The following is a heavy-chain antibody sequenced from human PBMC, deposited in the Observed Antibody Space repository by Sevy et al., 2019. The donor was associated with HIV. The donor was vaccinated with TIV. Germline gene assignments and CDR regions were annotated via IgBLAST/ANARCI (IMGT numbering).Heavy chain of an antibody. D-gene: IGHD3-22*01. CDR2: IIPILGTA. J-gene: IGHJ4*02. CDR3: ARPSEITYDSSGYYYVFDY. Sequence: ASVKVSCKASGGTFSSYAISWVRQAPGQGLEWMGGIIPILGTANYAQKFQGRVTITADESTSTAYMELSSLRSEDTAVYYCARPSEITYDSSGYYYVFDYWGQGTLVTVSS. CDR1: GGTFSSYA. V-gene: IGHV1-69*13.